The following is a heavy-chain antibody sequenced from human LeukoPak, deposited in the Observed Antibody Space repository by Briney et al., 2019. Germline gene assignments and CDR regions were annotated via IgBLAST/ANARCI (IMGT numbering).Heavy chain of an antibody. J-gene: IGHJ4*02. Sequence: GGSLRLSCAASGFTFSSYAMSWVRQAPGKGLEWVSAISGSGGSTYYADSVKGRFTISRDNSKNTLYLQMNSLRADDTAVYYCAKDLIGDIVVVPAAGYWGQGTLVTVSS. CDR2: ISGSGGST. D-gene: IGHD2-2*01. CDR3: AKDLIGDIVVVPAAGY. V-gene: IGHV3-23*01. CDR1: GFTFSSYA.